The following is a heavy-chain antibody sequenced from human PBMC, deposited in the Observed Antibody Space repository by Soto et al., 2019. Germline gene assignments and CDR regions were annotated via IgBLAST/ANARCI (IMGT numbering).Heavy chain of an antibody. CDR3: AIGDRYYDFWSGYEGFYFDY. J-gene: IGHJ4*02. V-gene: IGHV3-53*04. Sequence: GGSLRLSCAASGFTVSSNYMSWVRQAPGKGLEWVSVIYSGGSTYYADSVKGRFTISRHNSKNTLYLQMNSLRAEDTAVYYCAIGDRYYDFWSGYEGFYFDYWGQGTLVTVSS. D-gene: IGHD3-3*01. CDR2: IYSGGST. CDR1: GFTVSSNY.